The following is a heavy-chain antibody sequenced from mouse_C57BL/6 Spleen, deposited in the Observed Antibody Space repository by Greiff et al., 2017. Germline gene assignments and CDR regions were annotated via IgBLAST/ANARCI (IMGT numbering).Heavy chain of an antibody. CDR2: IDPSDSYT. V-gene: IGHV1-50*01. Sequence: QVQLQQPGAELVKPGASVKLSCKASGYTFTSYWMQWVKQRPGQGLEWIGEIDPSDSYTNYNQKFKGKATLTVDTSSSTAYMQLSSLTSEDSAVYYCARRKDGSSVWFAYWGQGTLVTVSA. CDR1: GYTFTSYW. D-gene: IGHD1-1*01. J-gene: IGHJ3*01. CDR3: ARRKDGSSVWFAY.